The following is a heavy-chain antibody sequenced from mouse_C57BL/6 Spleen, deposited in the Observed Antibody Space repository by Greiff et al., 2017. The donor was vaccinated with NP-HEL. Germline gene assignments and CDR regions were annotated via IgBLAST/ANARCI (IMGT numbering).Heavy chain of an antibody. CDR3: ARTYYYGSSYLYYAMDY. V-gene: IGHV1-76*01. D-gene: IGHD1-1*01. J-gene: IGHJ4*01. CDR1: GYTFTDYY. CDR2: IYPGSGNT. Sequence: VQLQESGAELVRPGASVKLSCKASGYTFTDYYINWVKQRPGQGLEWIARIYPGSGNTYYNAKFKGKATLTAEKSSTTAYMQLSSLTSEDSAVYFCARTYYYGSSYLYYAMDYWGQGTSVTVSS.